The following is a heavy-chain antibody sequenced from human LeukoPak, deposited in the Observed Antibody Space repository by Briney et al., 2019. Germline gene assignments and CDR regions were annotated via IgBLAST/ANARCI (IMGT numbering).Heavy chain of an antibody. D-gene: IGHD3-22*01. CDR3: ARHHYYDSSGYPYFDY. CDR1: GFTFSDYY. Sequence: GGSLRLSCAASGFTFSDYYMSWIRRAPGKGLEWVSYISSSSSYTNYADSVKGRFTISRDNAKNSLYLQMNSLRAEDTAVYYCARHHYYDSSGYPYFDYWGQGTLVTVSS. CDR2: ISSSSSYT. V-gene: IGHV3-11*06. J-gene: IGHJ4*02.